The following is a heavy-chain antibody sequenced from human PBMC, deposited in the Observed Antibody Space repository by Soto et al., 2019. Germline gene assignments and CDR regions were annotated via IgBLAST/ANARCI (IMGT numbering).Heavy chain of an antibody. CDR3: AGDGRYYDSSGYIDHYYYGMDV. Sequence: GGSLRLSCAASGFTFSSYGMHWVRQAPGKGLEWVAVIWYDGSNKYYADSVKGRFTISRDNSKNTLYLQMNSLRAEDTAVYYCAGDGRYYDSSGYIDHYYYGMDVWGQGTTVTSP. J-gene: IGHJ6*02. D-gene: IGHD3-22*01. V-gene: IGHV3-33*01. CDR2: IWYDGSNK. CDR1: GFTFSSYG.